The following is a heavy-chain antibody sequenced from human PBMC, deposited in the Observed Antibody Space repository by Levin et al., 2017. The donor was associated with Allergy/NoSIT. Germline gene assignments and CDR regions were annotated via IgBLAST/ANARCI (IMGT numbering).Heavy chain of an antibody. Sequence: GGSLRLSCAASGFTFSSYGLTFSSYGMHWVRQAPGKGLEWVSVISYDGSNKYYADSVKGRFTISRDNSKNTLYLQRNSLRAEDTAVYYCAKGTGATGRYFDYWGQGTLVTVSS. D-gene: IGHD5-24*01. V-gene: IGHV3-30*18. CDR2: ISYDGSNK. J-gene: IGHJ4*02. CDR3: AKGTGATGRYFDY. CDR1: GFTFSSYGLTFSSYG.